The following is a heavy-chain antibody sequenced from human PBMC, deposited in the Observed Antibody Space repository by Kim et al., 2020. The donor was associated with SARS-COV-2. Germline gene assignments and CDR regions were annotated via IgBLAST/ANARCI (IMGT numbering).Heavy chain of an antibody. J-gene: IGHJ6*02. CDR3: ARVGNYGSETSRSFYFYGLDV. CDR2: ISNSGTNI. Sequence: GGSLRLSCAASGFEFSVHYMSWVRQAPGKGLELVSYISNSGTNIYYADSVRGRFSISRDNAKKSLFLQMDNLRAEDTAVFYCARVGNYGSETSRSFYFYGLDVWGQGTTVTVSS. CDR1: GFEFSVHY. V-gene: IGHV3-11*01. D-gene: IGHD3-10*01.